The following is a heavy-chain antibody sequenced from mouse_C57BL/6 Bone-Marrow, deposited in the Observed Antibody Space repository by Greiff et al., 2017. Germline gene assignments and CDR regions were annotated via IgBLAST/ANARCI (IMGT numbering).Heavy chain of an antibody. Sequence: QVQLQQSGPGLVAPSQSLSITCTVSGYSLTSYGVSWVRQPPGKGLEWLGVIWGDGSTNYQSALISRLGISKDNSKSQVFLKLNSLQTDDTATYYGAKSGLSPYCYGMDYWGQGTSVTVSA. J-gene: IGHJ4*01. D-gene: IGHD1-1*02. CDR2: IWGDGST. V-gene: IGHV2-3*01. CDR1: GYSLTSYG. CDR3: AKSGLSPYCYGMDY.